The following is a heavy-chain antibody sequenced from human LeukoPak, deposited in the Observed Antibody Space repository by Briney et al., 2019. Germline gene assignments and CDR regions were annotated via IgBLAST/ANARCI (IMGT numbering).Heavy chain of an antibody. CDR3: AREMDQAARHYYYYYMDV. Sequence: SETLSLTCTVSGGSISSGDYYWSWIRQPPGKGLGWIGYIYYSGSTYYNPSLKSRVTISVDTSKNQFSLKLSSVTAADTAVYYCAREMDQAARHYYYYYMDVWGKGTTVTVSS. D-gene: IGHD5-18*01. J-gene: IGHJ6*03. V-gene: IGHV4-30-4*08. CDR1: GGSISSGDYY. CDR2: IYYSGST.